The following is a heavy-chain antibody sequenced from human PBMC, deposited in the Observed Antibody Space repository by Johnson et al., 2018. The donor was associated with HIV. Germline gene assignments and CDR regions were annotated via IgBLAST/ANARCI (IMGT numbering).Heavy chain of an antibody. V-gene: IGHV3-53*01. J-gene: IGHJ3*02. CDR3: ANALILDAFDI. CDR2: IYSGGST. Sequence: VQLVESGGGLIQPGGSLRLSCAASGFTVSSNYMSWVRQAPGKGLEWVSVIYSGGSTYYADSVKGRFTISRDNAKNSLYLQMNNLQTEDTAVYYCANALILDAFDIWGQGTMVTVSS. CDR1: GFTVSSNY. D-gene: IGHD2-21*01.